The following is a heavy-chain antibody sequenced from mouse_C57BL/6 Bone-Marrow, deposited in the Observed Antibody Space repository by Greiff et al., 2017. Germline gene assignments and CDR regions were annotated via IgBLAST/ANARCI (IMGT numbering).Heavy chain of an antibody. J-gene: IGHJ3*01. Sequence: DVQLQESGPGLVKPSQSLSLTCSVTGYSITSGYHWNWIRQFPGNKLEWMGYISYDGSNNYNPSLKNRISITPDTSKNQFFLKLSSVTIEDTATYYCAREVVYYGSSYVAGFAYWGQGTLVTVSA. D-gene: IGHD1-1*01. CDR1: GYSITSGYH. CDR3: AREVVYYGSSYVAGFAY. V-gene: IGHV3-6*01. CDR2: ISYDGSN.